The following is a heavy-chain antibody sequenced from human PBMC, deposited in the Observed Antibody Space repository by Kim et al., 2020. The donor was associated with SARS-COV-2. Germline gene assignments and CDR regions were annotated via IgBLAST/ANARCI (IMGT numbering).Heavy chain of an antibody. Sequence: STYYADPVKGRCTISRDNSKHPLYLQMNSLRAVDTAVYYCAKGDRDYGEIWGQGTLVTVSS. J-gene: IGHJ4*02. V-gene: IGHV3-23*01. CDR2: ST. D-gene: IGHD4-17*01. CDR3: AKGDRDYGEI.